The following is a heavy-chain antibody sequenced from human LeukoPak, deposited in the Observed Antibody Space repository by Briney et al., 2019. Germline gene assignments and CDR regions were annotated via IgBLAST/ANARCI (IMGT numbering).Heavy chain of an antibody. CDR2: ISSSSSYI. CDR1: GFTFSNHW. CDR3: ARYCSGGSCLVDY. Sequence: PGGSLRLSCAASGFTFSNHWMNWVRQAPGKGLEWVSSISSSSSYIYYADSVKGRFTISRDNAKNSLYLQMNSLRAEDTAVYYCARYCSGGSCLVDYWGQGTLVTVSS. D-gene: IGHD2-15*01. J-gene: IGHJ4*02. V-gene: IGHV3-21*01.